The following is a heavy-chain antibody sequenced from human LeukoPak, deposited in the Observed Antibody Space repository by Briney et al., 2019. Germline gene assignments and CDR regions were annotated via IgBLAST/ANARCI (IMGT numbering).Heavy chain of an antibody. CDR2: INHSGST. CDR1: GGSFSGYY. D-gene: IGHD1-26*01. V-gene: IGHV4-34*01. CDR3: ARVVVGATEVDY. J-gene: IGHJ4*02. Sequence: SETLSLTCAVYGGSFSGYYWSWIRQPPGKGLEWIGEINHSGSTNYNPSLKSRVTISVDTSKNQFSLKLSSVTAADTAVYYCARVVVGATEVDYWGQGTLVTVSS.